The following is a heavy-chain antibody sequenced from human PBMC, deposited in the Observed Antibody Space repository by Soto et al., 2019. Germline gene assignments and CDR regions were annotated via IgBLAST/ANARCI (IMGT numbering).Heavy chain of an antibody. V-gene: IGHV4-59*11. CDR2: IYYSGST. D-gene: IGHD3-22*01. J-gene: IGHJ4*02. CDR1: GGSISIHY. Sequence: LSETLSLTFAVSGGSISIHYWSWIRQPPGKGLEWIGYIYYSGSTNYNPSLKSRVTISVDTSKNQFSLKLSSVTAADTAVYYCARLTYDSSGYPFDYWGQGTLVTVSS. CDR3: ARLTYDSSGYPFDY.